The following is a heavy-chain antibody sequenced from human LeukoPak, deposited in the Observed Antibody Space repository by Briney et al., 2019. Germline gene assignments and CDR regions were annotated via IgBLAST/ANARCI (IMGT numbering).Heavy chain of an antibody. CDR1: GYTFTGYY. CDR2: INPNSGGT. CDR3: ARDGPLGIVVVIGH. Sequence: GPVKVSCKASGYTFTGYYMHWVRQAPGQGLEWMGWINPNSGGTNYAQKFQGRVTMTRDTSISTAYMELSRLRSDDTAVYYCARDGPLGIVVVIGHWGQGTLVTVSS. V-gene: IGHV1-2*02. D-gene: IGHD3-22*01. J-gene: IGHJ4*02.